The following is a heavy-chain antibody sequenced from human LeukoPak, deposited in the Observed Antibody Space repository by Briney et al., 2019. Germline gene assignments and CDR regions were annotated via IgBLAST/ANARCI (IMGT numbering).Heavy chain of an antibody. CDR1: GFTFSDYY. Sequence: GGSLRLSGAASGFTFSDYYMSWIRQAPGKGLEWVSYISSSSSYTNYADSVKGRFTISRDNAKNSLYLQMNSLRAEDTAVYYCARLAAARDYWGQGTLVTVSS. V-gene: IGHV3-11*06. J-gene: IGHJ4*02. CDR3: ARLAAARDY. D-gene: IGHD6-13*01. CDR2: ISSSSSYT.